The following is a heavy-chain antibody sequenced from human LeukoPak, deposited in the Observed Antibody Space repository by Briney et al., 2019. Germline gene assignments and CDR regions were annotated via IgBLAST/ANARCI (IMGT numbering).Heavy chain of an antibody. CDR2: IKQDGSEK. J-gene: IGHJ4*02. V-gene: IGHV3-7*01. Sequence: GGSLRLSCAASGFTFSSYWMSWVRQAPGKGLEWVANIKQDGSEKDYVDSVKGRFTIPRDNAKNSLYLQMNSLRAEDTAVYYCARALGWLPENYWGQGTLVTVSS. CDR3: ARALGWLPENY. D-gene: IGHD5-24*01. CDR1: GFTFSSYW.